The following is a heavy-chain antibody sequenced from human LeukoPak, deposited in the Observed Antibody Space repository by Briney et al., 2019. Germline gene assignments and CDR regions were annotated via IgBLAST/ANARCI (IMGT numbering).Heavy chain of an antibody. J-gene: IGHJ4*02. Sequence: ASVKVSCKASGYTFTGYYMHWVRQAPGQGLEWMGRINPNSGGTNYAQKFQGRVTMTRDTSISTAYMELSRLRSDDTAVYYCAREYCSGGICYMRFDYWGQGTLVTVSS. D-gene: IGHD2-15*01. CDR2: INPNSGGT. CDR3: AREYCSGGICYMRFDY. V-gene: IGHV1-2*06. CDR1: GYTFTGYY.